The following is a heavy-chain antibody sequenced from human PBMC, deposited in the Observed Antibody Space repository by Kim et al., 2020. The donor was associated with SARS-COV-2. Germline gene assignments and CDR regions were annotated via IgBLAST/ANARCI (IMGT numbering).Heavy chain of an antibody. V-gene: IGHV4-59*08. CDR3: ARHVRAVAGLGEDYFD. J-gene: IGHJ4*01. CDR1: GGSISSDY. CDR2: IYYSGST. Sequence: SETLSLTCTVSGGSISSDYWSWIRQPPGKGLEWIGYIYYSGSTNYNPSLKSRGTISVDTSKNPFSLKLSSVTAADTAAYYCARHVRAVAGLGEDYFD. D-gene: IGHD3-10*01.